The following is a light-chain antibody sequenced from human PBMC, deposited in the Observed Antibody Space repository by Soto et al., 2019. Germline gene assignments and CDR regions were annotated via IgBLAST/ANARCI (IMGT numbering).Light chain of an antibody. Sequence: EIVLTQSPGTLSLSPGEGATLSCRASQSVSSYLAWYQQKPGQAPRLLIYDASNRATGIPDRFSGSGSGTDFTLTISRLEPEDFAVYYCQQYGSSPTFGQGTKVDIK. CDR2: DAS. V-gene: IGKV3-20*01. CDR1: QSVSSY. J-gene: IGKJ1*01. CDR3: QQYGSSPT.